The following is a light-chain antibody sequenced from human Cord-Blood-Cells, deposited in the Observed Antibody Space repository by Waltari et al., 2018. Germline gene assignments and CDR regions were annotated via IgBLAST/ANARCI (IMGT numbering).Light chain of an antibody. CDR1: SSDVGGYNY. CDR3: SSYTGSSTLV. V-gene: IGLV2-14*03. J-gene: IGLJ3*02. CDR2: DVS. Sequence: QSALTQPAPVSGSPGQSITISCTGTSSDVGGYNYVSWYQQHPGKAPKLMIFDVSNRPSGVSKRFSGSKSGNTASLTISGVQAEDEADYSCSSYTGSSTLVFGGGTKLTVL.